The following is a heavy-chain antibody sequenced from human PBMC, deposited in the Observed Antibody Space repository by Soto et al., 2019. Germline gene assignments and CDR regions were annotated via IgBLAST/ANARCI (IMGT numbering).Heavy chain of an antibody. Sequence: EVQLLESGGGLVQPGGSLRLSCAASGFTFPRYAMSWVLQAPGKGMEWVSVISGSGSSTYYADFVKGLLTISRDNSKNTLNLQMNSLRSEATAVYYCARRILSCAFDIWGQGIMVTVS. J-gene: IGHJ3*02. CDR2: ISGSGSST. V-gene: IGHV3-23*01. CDR3: ARRILSCAFDI. D-gene: IGHD2-21*01. CDR1: GFTFPRYA.